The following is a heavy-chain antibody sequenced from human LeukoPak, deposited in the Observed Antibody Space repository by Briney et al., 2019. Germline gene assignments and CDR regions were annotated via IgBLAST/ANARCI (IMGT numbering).Heavy chain of an antibody. D-gene: IGHD3-10*01. J-gene: IGHJ6*02. CDR3: AKELHAPYYYGSGSYRSSGMDV. Sequence: GGSLRLSCAASGFTFSSYGMHWVRQAPGKGLEWVAVISYDGSNKYYADSEKGRFTISRGNSKNTLFLQMDSLRAEDTAVYYCAKELHAPYYYGSGSYRSSGMDVWGQETTVTVS. CDR2: ISYDGSNK. CDR1: GFTFSSYG. V-gene: IGHV3-30*18.